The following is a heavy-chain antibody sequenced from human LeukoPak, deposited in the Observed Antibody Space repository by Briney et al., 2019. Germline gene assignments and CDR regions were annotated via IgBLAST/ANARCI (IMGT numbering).Heavy chain of an antibody. CDR1: GFTFSSYG. V-gene: IGHV3-30*18. CDR3: AKDSMVDTAMVLGD. CDR2: ISYDGSDK. Sequence: GGSLRLSCAASGFTFSSYGMHWVRQAPGKGLEWVAVISYDGSDKYYADSVKGRFTISRDNSKNTLYLQMNSLRAEDTAVYYCAKDSMVDTAMVLGDWGQGTLVTVSS. D-gene: IGHD5-18*01. J-gene: IGHJ4*02.